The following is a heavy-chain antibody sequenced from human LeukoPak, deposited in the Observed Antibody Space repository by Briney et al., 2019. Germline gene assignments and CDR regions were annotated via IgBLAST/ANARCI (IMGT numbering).Heavy chain of an antibody. D-gene: IGHD5-12*01. CDR3: ARKYSGFDY. CDR1: GFTFSNHW. CDR2: INQDGSGK. J-gene: IGHJ4*02. Sequence: GRSLRLSCAASGFTFSNHWMSWVRQAPGKGLEWVANINQDGSGKYYVDSVKGQFTISRDNAKNSLYLQMNSLRAEHTAVYYCARKYSGFDYWGQGTLVTVSS. V-gene: IGHV3-7*01.